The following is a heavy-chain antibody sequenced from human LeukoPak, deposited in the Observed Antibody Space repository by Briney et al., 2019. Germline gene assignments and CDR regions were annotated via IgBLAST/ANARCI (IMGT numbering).Heavy chain of an antibody. J-gene: IGHJ4*02. Sequence: SETLSLTCTVSGGSISSYYWSWIRQPPGKGLEWIGYIAYSGSTNYNPSLKSRVTISVDTSKNQFSLKLSSVTAADTAVYYCARGNYDYFDYWGQGTLVTVSS. D-gene: IGHD1-7*01. V-gene: IGHV4-59*13. CDR2: IAYSGST. CDR1: GGSISSYY. CDR3: ARGNYDYFDY.